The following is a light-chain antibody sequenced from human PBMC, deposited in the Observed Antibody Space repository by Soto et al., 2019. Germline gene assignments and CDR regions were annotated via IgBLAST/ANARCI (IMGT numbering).Light chain of an antibody. CDR3: QQYHDWVT. CDR1: QSVSTN. V-gene: IGKV3D-15*01. CDR2: DAS. J-gene: IGKJ4*01. Sequence: VMTQSPGTLSVSPGETATLSCGTSQSVSTNLAWYQQKPGQPPRLLIYDASTRATGIPARFRGSGSGTEFTLTISYLRPEDFAVYFCQQYHDWVTFGGGTKVRS.